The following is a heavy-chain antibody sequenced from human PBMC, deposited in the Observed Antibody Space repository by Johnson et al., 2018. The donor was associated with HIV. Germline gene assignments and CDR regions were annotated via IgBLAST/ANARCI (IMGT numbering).Heavy chain of an antibody. D-gene: IGHD6-13*01. J-gene: IGHJ3*02. V-gene: IGHV3-30*19. Sequence: QMLLVESGGGVVQPGESLRLSCAASGFTFANYGMHWVRQAPGKGLEWVAVISYDGSNKYYADSVKGRFTISRDNSKNTLYLQMNSLRAEDTAVYYCALLRGAAGDDAFDIWGQGTMVTVSS. CDR3: ALLRGAAGDDAFDI. CDR2: ISYDGSNK. CDR1: GFTFANYG.